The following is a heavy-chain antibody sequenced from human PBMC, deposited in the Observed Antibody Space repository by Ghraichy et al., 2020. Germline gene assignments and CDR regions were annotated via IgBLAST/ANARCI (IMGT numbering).Heavy chain of an antibody. Sequence: GESLNISCAASGFTFSSYWMHWVRQAPGKGLVWVSRINSDGSSTSYADSVKGRFTISRDNAKNTLYLQMNSLRAEDTAVYYCARGYSSGYWSYPATYYYYYGMDVWGQGNTVTVSS. CDR3: ARGYSSGYWSYPATYYYYYGMDV. D-gene: IGHD3-22*01. V-gene: IGHV3-74*01. CDR1: GFTFSSYW. J-gene: IGHJ6*02. CDR2: INSDGSST.